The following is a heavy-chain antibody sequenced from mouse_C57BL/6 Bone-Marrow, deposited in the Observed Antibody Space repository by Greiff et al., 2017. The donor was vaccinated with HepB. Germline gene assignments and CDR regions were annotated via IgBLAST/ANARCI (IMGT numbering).Heavy chain of an antibody. J-gene: IGHJ4*01. CDR1: GFTFSSYG. CDR2: ISSGGSYT. D-gene: IGHD2-1*01. Sequence: EVQLVESGGDLVKPGGSLKLSCAASGFTFSSYGMSWVRQTPDKRLEWVATISSGGSYTYYPDSVKGRFTISRDNAKNTLYLQMSSLKSEDTAMYYCARTYGNYAIDYWGQGTSVTVSS. V-gene: IGHV5-6*01. CDR3: ARTYGNYAIDY.